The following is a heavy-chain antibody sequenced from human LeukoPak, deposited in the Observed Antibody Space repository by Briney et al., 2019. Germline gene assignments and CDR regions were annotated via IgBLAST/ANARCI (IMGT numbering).Heavy chain of an antibody. CDR3: ARDNLDDSSGFYYYYYGMDV. V-gene: IGHV4-39*07. CDR1: GGSISSSSYY. D-gene: IGHD3-22*01. CDR2: IYYSGST. J-gene: IGHJ6*02. Sequence: SETLSLTCTVSGGSISSSSYYWGWIRQPPGKGLEWIGSIYYSGSTYYNPSLKSRVTISVDTSKNQFSLKLSSVTAADTAVYYCARDNLDDSSGFYYYYYGMDVWGQGTTVTVSS.